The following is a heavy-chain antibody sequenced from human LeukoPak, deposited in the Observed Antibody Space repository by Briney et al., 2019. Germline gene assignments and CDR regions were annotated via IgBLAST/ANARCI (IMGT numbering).Heavy chain of an antibody. J-gene: IGHJ3*01. V-gene: IGHV4-4*02. D-gene: IGHD5-18*01. CDR1: GGSISSSNW. CDR2: IYHSGST. CDR3: ACEGYSSLPIF. Sequence: SETLSLTCAVSGGSISSSNWWSWVRQPPGKGLEWVGEIYHSGSTNYNPSLKSRVTISVDKSKNQFSLKLSSVTAADTAVYYCACEGYSSLPIFWGQGTMVTVSS.